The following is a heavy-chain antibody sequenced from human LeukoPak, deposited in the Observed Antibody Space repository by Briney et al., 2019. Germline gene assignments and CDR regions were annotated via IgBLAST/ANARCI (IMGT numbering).Heavy chain of an antibody. V-gene: IGHV1-2*02. D-gene: IGHD2-15*01. Sequence: ASVEVSCKASGYTFTGYYMHWVRQAPGQGLEWMGWINPNSGGTNYAQKFQGRVTMTRDTSISTAYMELSRLRSDDTAVYYCARDVGDCSGGSCYDWFDPWGQGTLVTVSS. J-gene: IGHJ5*02. CDR3: ARDVGDCSGGSCYDWFDP. CDR1: GYTFTGYY. CDR2: INPNSGGT.